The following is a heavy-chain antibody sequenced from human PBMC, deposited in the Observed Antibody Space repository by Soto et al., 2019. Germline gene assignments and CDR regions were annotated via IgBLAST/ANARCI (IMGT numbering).Heavy chain of an antibody. V-gene: IGHV1-8*01. CDR3: ARGRGYSDGIDY. J-gene: IGHJ4*02. CDR1: GYTFTSLD. D-gene: IGHD2-15*01. Sequence: QVQLVQSGAEVKKPGASVKVSCKASGYTFTSLDINWVRQATGQGLEWMGWMNPNSGSTGSAQKFQGRVAMTRDTSIHTAYMELSSLRSDDTPVYFCARGRGYSDGIDYWGQGTLVTVSS. CDR2: MNPNSGST.